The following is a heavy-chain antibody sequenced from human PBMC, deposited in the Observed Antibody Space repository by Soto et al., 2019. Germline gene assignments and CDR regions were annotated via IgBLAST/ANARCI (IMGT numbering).Heavy chain of an antibody. Sequence: QVQLQQWGAGLLKPSETLSLTCAVYGGSFSGYYWSWIRQPPGKGLEWIGEINHSGSTNYNPSLKSRVTLSVDTSKNQFSLKLSSVTAADTAVYYCAWAPTVTGWFDPWGQGTLVTVSS. J-gene: IGHJ5*02. V-gene: IGHV4-34*01. CDR2: INHSGST. CDR1: GGSFSGYY. CDR3: AWAPTVTGWFDP. D-gene: IGHD4-17*01.